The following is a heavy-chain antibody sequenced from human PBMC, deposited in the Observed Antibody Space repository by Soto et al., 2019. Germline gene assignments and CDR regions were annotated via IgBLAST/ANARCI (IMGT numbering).Heavy chain of an antibody. J-gene: IGHJ1*01. CDR1: GGSISSSSYY. V-gene: IGHV4-39*01. CDR3: ARQLSSSWYYAEYFQH. CDR2: IYYSGST. D-gene: IGHD6-13*01. Sequence: SETLSLTCTGSGGSISSSSYYWGWIRQPPGKGLEWIGSIYYSGSTYYNPSLKSRVTISVDTSKNQFSLKLSSVTAADTAVYYCARQLSSSWYYAEYFQHWGQGTLVTVSS.